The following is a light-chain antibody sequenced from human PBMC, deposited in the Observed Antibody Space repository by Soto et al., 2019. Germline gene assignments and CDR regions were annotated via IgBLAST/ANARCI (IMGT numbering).Light chain of an antibody. CDR3: LLAYNGVRI. CDR2: DTS. J-gene: IGLJ2*01. Sequence: HAVVTQEPSLTVSPGGTVTLTCGSSTGAVTSGHYPYWFQQKPGQAPRTLIYDTSNKHSWTPARFSGSLLGGKAALTLSGAQPEDEAEYYCLLAYNGVRIFGGGTQLTVL. CDR1: TGAVTSGHY. V-gene: IGLV7-46*01.